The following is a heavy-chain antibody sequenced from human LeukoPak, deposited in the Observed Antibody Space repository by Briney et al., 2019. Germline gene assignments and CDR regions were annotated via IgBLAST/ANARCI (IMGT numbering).Heavy chain of an antibody. CDR2: ISDNGGDT. Sequence: GGSLRLSCAASGFTFSSYWMSWVRQAPGKGLEWVSAISDNGGDTKYADSVKGRFTISRDNSKNTLYLQMNSLRVEDTAIYYCGRDWKLDYWGQGTLVTVS. V-gene: IGHV3-23*01. CDR1: GFTFSSYW. CDR3: GRDWKLDY. J-gene: IGHJ4*02. D-gene: IGHD1-1*01.